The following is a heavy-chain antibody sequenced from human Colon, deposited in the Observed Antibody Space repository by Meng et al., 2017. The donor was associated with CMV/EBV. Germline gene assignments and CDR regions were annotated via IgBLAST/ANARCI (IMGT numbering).Heavy chain of an antibody. J-gene: IGHJ4*02. CDR2: ISFHEKNE. CDR1: GIILGDYV. CDR3: ASWSSSWTDSFDY. V-gene: IGHV3-30*04. Sequence: GESLKISCAASGIILGDYVMHWVRQAPGKGLEWAAAISFHEKNEYYADSVKGRFTISRDNSKNTLYLQMSNLSPEDTAVYYCASWSSSWTDSFDYWGQGTLVTVSS. D-gene: IGHD6-13*01.